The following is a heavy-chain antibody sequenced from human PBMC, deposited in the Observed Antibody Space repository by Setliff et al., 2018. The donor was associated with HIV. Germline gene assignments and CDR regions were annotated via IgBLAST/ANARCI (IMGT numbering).Heavy chain of an antibody. CDR2: TYYRSKWYN. CDR1: GDSVSSNSAA. CDR3: ARTEEWWRPFEY. J-gene: IGHJ4*02. D-gene: IGHD2-8*01. Sequence: SQTLSLTCAISGDSVSSNSAAWNWIRQSPSRGLEWLGRTYYRSKWYNDYAVSVKSRITISRDNSKNTLYLQMNSPRAEDTAVYYCARTEEWWRPFEYWGQGTLVTVSS. V-gene: IGHV6-1*01.